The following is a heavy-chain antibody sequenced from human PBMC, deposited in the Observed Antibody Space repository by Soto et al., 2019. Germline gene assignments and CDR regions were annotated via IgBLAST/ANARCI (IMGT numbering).Heavy chain of an antibody. CDR1: GGSISSGGYY. Sequence: ASETLSLTCTVSGGSISSGGYYWSWIRQHPGKGLEWIGYIYYSGSTYYNPSLKSRVTISVDTSKNQFSLKLSSVTAADTAVYYCARDRHGGNPYYYYGMDVWGQGTTVTVSS. CDR2: IYYSGST. CDR3: ARDRHGGNPYYYYGMDV. D-gene: IGHD2-15*01. V-gene: IGHV4-31*03. J-gene: IGHJ6*02.